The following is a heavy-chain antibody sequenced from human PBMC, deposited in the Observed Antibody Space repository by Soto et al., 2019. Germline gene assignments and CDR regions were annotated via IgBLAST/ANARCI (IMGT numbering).Heavy chain of an antibody. D-gene: IGHD4-4*01. CDR2: IIPILGIA. Sequence: SVKVSCKASGGTFSSYTISWVRQAPGQGLEWMGRIIPILGIANYAQKFQGRVTITADKSTSTAYMELSSLRSEDTAVYYCARGDYSNYVSSWFDPWGQGTLVTVSS. CDR1: GGTFSSYT. V-gene: IGHV1-69*02. J-gene: IGHJ5*02. CDR3: ARGDYSNYVSSWFDP.